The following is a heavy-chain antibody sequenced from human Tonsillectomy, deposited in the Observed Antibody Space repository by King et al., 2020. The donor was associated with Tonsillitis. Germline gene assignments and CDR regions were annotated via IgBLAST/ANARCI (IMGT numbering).Heavy chain of an antibody. CDR1: GGSISSSSYY. D-gene: IGHD2-15*01. V-gene: IGHV4-39*01. Sequence: QLQESGPGLVKPSETLSLTCTVSGGSISSSSYYWGWIRQPPGKGLEWIGSIYYSGSTYYNPSLKSRVTISVDTSKNQFSLKLSSVTAADTAVYYCSRQSSGGSCHKFDPWGQGTLVTVSS. CDR3: SRQSSGGSCHKFDP. CDR2: IYYSGST. J-gene: IGHJ5*02.